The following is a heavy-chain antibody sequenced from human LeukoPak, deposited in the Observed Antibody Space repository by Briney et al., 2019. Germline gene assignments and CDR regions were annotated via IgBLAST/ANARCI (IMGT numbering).Heavy chain of an antibody. CDR1: GFTFSSYE. Sequence: PGGSLRLSCAASGFTFSSYEMNWVRQAPGKGLEWVSYISSSGSTIYYADSEKGRFTISRDNAKNSLYLQMNSLRAEDTAVYYCARGQYSSGWYEEDDYYYGMDVWGKGTTVTVSS. CDR2: ISSSGSTI. CDR3: ARGQYSSGWYEEDDYYYGMDV. J-gene: IGHJ6*04. D-gene: IGHD6-19*01. V-gene: IGHV3-48*03.